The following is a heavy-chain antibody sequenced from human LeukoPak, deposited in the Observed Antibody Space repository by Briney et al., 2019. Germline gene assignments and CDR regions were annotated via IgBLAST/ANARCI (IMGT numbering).Heavy chain of an antibody. J-gene: IGHJ6*02. CDR3: AKVLGYCSGGSCYYYGMDV. Sequence: GGSLRLSCAASGFTFSSYAMSWGRQAPGKGLEWVSAISGSCGSTYYADSVKGRCTISRDNSKNTLYLQMNSLRAEDTAVYYCAKVLGYCSGGSCYYYGMDVWGQGTTVTVSS. D-gene: IGHD2-15*01. CDR1: GFTFSSYA. CDR2: ISGSCGST. V-gene: IGHV3-23*01.